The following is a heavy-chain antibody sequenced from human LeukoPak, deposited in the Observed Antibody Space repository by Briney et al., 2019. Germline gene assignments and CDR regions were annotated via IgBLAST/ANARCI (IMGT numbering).Heavy chain of an antibody. Sequence: SETLSLTCTVSGGSISSYYWSWIRQPPGKGLEWIGYIYYSGSTNYNPSLKSRVTISVDTSKNQFSLKLSSVTAADTAVYYCARHDGPKNYYDSSGYSYEGGAFDIWGQGTMVTVSS. CDR2: IYYSGST. J-gene: IGHJ3*02. V-gene: IGHV4-59*08. CDR3: ARHDGPKNYYDSSGYSYEGGAFDI. D-gene: IGHD3-22*01. CDR1: GGSISSYY.